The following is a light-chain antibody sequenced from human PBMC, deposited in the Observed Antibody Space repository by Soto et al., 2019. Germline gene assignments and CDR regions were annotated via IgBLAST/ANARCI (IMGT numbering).Light chain of an antibody. V-gene: IGKV1-39*01. CDR1: QSIYSY. CDR3: QQSYNTPIT. Sequence: EIRRTDSPASLSPSGGDRVLIPCLASQSIYSYLNWYQQKPGEAPKVLIYAASSLQSGVPSRFSGSGSGTDFTLTISRLHPEDFASYYCQQSYNTPITCGRGRLLEVK. J-gene: IGKJ5*01. CDR2: AAS.